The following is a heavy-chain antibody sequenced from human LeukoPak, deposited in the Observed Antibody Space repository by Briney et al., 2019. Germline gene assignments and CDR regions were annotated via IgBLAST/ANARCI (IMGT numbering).Heavy chain of an antibody. CDR3: ARGAVAGTDIGDY. J-gene: IGHJ4*02. V-gene: IGHV4-34*01. D-gene: IGHD6-19*01. CDR1: GGSFSGYY. CDR2: INHSGST. Sequence: SETLSLTCAVYGGSFSGYYWSWIRQPPGKGLEWIGEINHSGSTNYNPSLRSRVTISVDTSKNQFSLKLSSVTAADTAVYYCARGAVAGTDIGDYWGQGTLVTVSS.